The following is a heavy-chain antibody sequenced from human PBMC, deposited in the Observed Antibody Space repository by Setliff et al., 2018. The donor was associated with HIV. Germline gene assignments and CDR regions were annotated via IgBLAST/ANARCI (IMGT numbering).Heavy chain of an antibody. D-gene: IGHD2-21*02. CDR2: IYASDTT. CDR3: ARVFPVVTAEDNRFDP. J-gene: IGHJ5*02. Sequence: SETLSLTCTVSGGSVDIYHLIWIRQPPGKGLECIGYIYASDTTHYNPSLESRVTIYRDASKNQISLKLRSVTAADTAVYYCARVFPVVTAEDNRFDPWGQGTLGTVSS. CDR1: GGSVDIYH. V-gene: IGHV4-4*08.